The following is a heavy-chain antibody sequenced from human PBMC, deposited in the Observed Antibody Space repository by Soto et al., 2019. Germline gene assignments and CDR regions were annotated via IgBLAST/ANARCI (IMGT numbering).Heavy chain of an antibody. V-gene: IGHV3-30-3*01. CDR2: ISYDGSNK. J-gene: IGHJ4*02. CDR1: GFTFSSYA. Sequence: QVQMVESGGGVVQPGRSLRLSCAASGFTFSSYAMHWVSQAPGKGLEWVAVISYDGSNKYYADSVKGRFTISRDNSKNTLYLQMNSLRAEDTAVYYCARGEQRWLQFRGFDYWGQGTLVTVSS. CDR3: ARGEQRWLQFRGFDY. D-gene: IGHD5-12*01.